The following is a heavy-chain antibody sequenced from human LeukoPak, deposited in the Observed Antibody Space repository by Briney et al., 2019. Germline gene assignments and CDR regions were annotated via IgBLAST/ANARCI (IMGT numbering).Heavy chain of an antibody. V-gene: IGHV3-30*03. CDR3: ARDPDGVAAAGTNGY. CDR2: ISYDGSNK. D-gene: IGHD6-13*01. J-gene: IGHJ4*02. Sequence: PGRSLRLSCAASGFTFSSYGMHWVRQAPGKGLEWVAVISYDGSNKYYADSVKGRFTISRDNSKNTLYLQMNSLRAEDTAVYYCARDPDGVAAAGTNGYWGQGTLVTVSS. CDR1: GFTFSSYG.